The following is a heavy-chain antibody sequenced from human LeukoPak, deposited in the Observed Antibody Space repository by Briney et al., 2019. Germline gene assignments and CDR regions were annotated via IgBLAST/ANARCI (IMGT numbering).Heavy chain of an antibody. CDR3: ATRATGWFGELLGDY. CDR1: GGSISSSSYY. D-gene: IGHD3-10*01. CDR2: IYYSGST. V-gene: IGHV4-39*01. J-gene: IGHJ4*02. Sequence: SETLSLTCTVSGGSISSSSYYWGWIRQPPGKGLEWIGSIYYSGSTYYNPSLKSRVTISVDTSKSQFSLKLSSVTAADTAVYYCATRATGWFGELLGDYWGQGTLVTVSS.